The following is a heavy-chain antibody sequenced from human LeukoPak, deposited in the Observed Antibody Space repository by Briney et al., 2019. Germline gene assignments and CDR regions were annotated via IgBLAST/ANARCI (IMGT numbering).Heavy chain of an antibody. Sequence: ASVKVSCKASGYTFTSYGTSWVRQAPGQGPEWMGWISGYNGNTNYAQKFQGRVTMTTDTSTSTAYMEVRGLRSDVTAIYYCARDRSTAAHEYWGQGTLVTVSS. CDR1: GYTFTSYG. CDR2: ISGYNGNT. D-gene: IGHD2-2*01. CDR3: ARDRSTAAHEY. J-gene: IGHJ4*02. V-gene: IGHV1-18*01.